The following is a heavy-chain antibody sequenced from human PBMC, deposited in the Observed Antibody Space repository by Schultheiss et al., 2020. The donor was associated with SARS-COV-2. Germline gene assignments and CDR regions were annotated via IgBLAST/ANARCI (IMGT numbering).Heavy chain of an antibody. J-gene: IGHJ3*02. CDR2: IYYSGST. Sequence: GSLRLSCTVSGGSISSSSYYWGWIRQPPGKGLEWIGSIYYSGSTYYNPSLKSRVTISVDRSKNQFSLKLSSVTAADTAVYYCAREELLYYYDSSGYRAFDIWGQGTMVTVSS. CDR3: AREELLYYYDSSGYRAFDI. CDR1: GGSISSSSYY. V-gene: IGHV4-39*02. D-gene: IGHD3-22*01.